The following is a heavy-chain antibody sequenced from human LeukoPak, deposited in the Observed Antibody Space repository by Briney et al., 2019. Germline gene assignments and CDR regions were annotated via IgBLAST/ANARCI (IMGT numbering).Heavy chain of an antibody. Sequence: GGSLRLSCAASGFTVSSNYMSWVRQAPGKGLEWVSVIYSGGGTYYADSVKGRFTISRDNSKNTLYLQMNSLRAEDTAVYFCARGIREVGVLYYFDYWGQGTLVIVSA. J-gene: IGHJ4*02. CDR2: IYSGGGT. CDR1: GFTVSSNY. V-gene: IGHV3-53*01. D-gene: IGHD1-26*01. CDR3: ARGIREVGVLYYFDY.